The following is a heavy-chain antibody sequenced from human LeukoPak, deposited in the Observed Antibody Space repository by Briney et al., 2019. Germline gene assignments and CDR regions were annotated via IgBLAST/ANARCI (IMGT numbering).Heavy chain of an antibody. CDR2: VNPSGDST. J-gene: IGHJ3*02. D-gene: IGHD3-3*01. Sequence: GAPVKVSCKASGYTFTRYYMHWVRQAPGQGLEWMGIVNPSGDSTSYAQKFQGRVTMTRDTSTSTVYMELSSLRSEDTAVYYCARVDDFWSGDFDIWGQGTMVTVSS. V-gene: IGHV1-46*01. CDR1: GYTFTRYY. CDR3: ARVDDFWSGDFDI.